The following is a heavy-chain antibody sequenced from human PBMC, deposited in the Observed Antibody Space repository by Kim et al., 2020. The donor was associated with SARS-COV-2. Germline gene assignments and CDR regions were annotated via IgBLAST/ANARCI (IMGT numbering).Heavy chain of an antibody. D-gene: IGHD1-26*01. CDR2: ISWDSSSI. CDR3: VNGAKGTFDY. Sequence: GGSLRLSCAASGFIFDDYAMHWVRQAPGRGLEWVSGISWDSSSIGYADSVRGRFTISRDNAKRSLYLQMNSLTTEDTALYYCVNGAKGTFDYCGQGTLVTVSA. CDR1: GFIFDDYA. V-gene: IGHV3-9*01. J-gene: IGHJ4*02.